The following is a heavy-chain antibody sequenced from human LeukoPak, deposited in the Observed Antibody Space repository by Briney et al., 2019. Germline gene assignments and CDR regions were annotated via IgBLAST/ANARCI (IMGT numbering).Heavy chain of an antibody. CDR1: GGSISSYY. CDR2: IYYSGST. CDR3: ARGKETMLVSWFDP. J-gene: IGHJ5*02. D-gene: IGHD3-10*02. Sequence: SETLSLTCTVSGGSISSYYWSWIRQPPGKGLEWIGYIYYSGSTNYNPSLKSRVTISVDTSKNQFSLKRSSVTAADTAVYYCARGKETMLVSWFDPWGQGTLVTVSS. V-gene: IGHV4-59*01.